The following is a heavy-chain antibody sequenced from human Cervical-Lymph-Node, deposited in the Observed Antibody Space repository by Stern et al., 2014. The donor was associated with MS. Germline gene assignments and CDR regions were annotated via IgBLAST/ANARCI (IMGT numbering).Heavy chain of an antibody. J-gene: IGHJ4*02. D-gene: IGHD2/OR15-2a*01. Sequence: QMQLVQSGAEVKKPGASVKVSCKTSGYTITSNYLHWVRQAPGQGFEWMGMINPGLGSTTYAQNFQGRVSMTSDTSTSTVYMELSSLRSEDTAIYYCARQYCDSTTCSFYFDYWGQGTLVTVSA. CDR3: ARQYCDSTTCSFYFDY. V-gene: IGHV1-46*01. CDR2: INPGLGST. CDR1: GYTITSNY.